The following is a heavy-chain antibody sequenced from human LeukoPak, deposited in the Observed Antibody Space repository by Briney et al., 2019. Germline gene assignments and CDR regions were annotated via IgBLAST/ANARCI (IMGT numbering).Heavy chain of an antibody. CDR3: ASVPPSIAVAGTDDY. J-gene: IGHJ4*02. Sequence: GGSLRLSCAASGFTFSSYAMTWVRQAPGKGLEWVSAISGSGHNTYYADSVKGRFTISRDNAKNSLYLQMNSLRAEDTAVYYCASVPPSIAVAGTDDYWGQGTLVTVSS. CDR1: GFTFSSYA. V-gene: IGHV3-23*01. D-gene: IGHD6-19*01. CDR2: ISGSGHNT.